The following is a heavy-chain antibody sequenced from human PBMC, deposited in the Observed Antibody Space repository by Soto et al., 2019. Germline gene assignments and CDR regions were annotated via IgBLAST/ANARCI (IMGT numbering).Heavy chain of an antibody. D-gene: IGHD1-26*01. CDR3: AILRASIVGATADY. CDR2: ISSSSSYI. J-gene: IGHJ4*02. Sequence: EVQLVESGGGLVKPGGSLRLSCAASGFTFSSYSMNWVRQAPGKGLEWVSSISSSSSYIYYADSVKGRFTISRDNAKNSLDLQMNSLRAEDTAVYYCAILRASIVGATADYWGQGTLVTVSS. CDR1: GFTFSSYS. V-gene: IGHV3-21*01.